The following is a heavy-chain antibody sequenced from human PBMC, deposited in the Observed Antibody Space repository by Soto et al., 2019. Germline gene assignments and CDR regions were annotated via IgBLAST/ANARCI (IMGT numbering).Heavy chain of an antibody. CDR3: ARLRFCGGDTCYPLDI. CDR1: GYRFTSQT. CDR2: IIVGSGNT. Sequence: QVQLVQSGAEVNKPGASVRVSCKASGYRFTSQTIHWVRQAPGQRPEWMGWIIVGSGNTRYSQNLQGRLTITRDTSANTVYMDLSSLRSEDTAVYYCARLRFCGGDTCYPLDIWGQGTNVIVSS. V-gene: IGHV1-3*01. J-gene: IGHJ3*02. D-gene: IGHD2-21*01.